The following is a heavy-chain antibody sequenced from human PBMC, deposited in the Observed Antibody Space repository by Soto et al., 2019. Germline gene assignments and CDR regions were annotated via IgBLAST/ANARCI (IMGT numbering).Heavy chain of an antibody. Sequence: QVQLRESGPGLVKPSGTLSLTCAVSGGPISGSVWWTWVRQPPGKGLVWIGEVFHSGGINYNPSLKSRVTMSVDTSRSQFSLELRSVTAADTAVYYCARKAWVRFDFWGQGTLVTVSS. CDR2: VFHSGGI. CDR1: GGPISGSVW. D-gene: IGHD3-16*01. V-gene: IGHV4-4*02. J-gene: IGHJ4*02. CDR3: ARKAWVRFDF.